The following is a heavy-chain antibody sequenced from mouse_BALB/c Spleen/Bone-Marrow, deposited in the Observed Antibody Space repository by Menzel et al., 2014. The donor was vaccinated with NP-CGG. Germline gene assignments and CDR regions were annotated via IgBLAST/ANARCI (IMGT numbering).Heavy chain of an antibody. V-gene: IGHV14-3*02. CDR1: GFNIKDTY. CDR2: IDPANGNT. Sequence: EVQLQQSGAELVKPGASVKLSCTASGFNIKDTYMHWVKQRPEQGLEWIGRIDPANGNTKYDPKLQGKATITADTSSNTAYLQLSSLTSEDTAVYYCASYDYGYYFDYWGQGTTLTVSS. J-gene: IGHJ2*01. D-gene: IGHD2-4*01. CDR3: ASYDYGYYFDY.